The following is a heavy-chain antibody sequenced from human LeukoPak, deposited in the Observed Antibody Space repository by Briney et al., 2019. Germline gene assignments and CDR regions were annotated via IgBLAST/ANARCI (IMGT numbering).Heavy chain of an antibody. CDR1: GGSISSSSYS. Sequence: KPSETLSLTCTVSGGSISSSSYSWGWIRQPPGKGLEWIGSIYYSGSTYYNPSLKSRATISIDTSKNQFSLKLSSVTAADTAVYYCARDFWSGYFDYWGQGTLVTVSS. CDR2: IYYSGST. CDR3: ARDFWSGYFDY. D-gene: IGHD3-3*01. V-gene: IGHV4-39*02. J-gene: IGHJ4*02.